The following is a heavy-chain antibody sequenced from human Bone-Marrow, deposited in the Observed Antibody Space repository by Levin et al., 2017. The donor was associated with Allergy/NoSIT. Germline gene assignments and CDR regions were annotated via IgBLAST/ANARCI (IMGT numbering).Heavy chain of an antibody. Sequence: KPSETLSLTCTVSGYSINSGYSWGWVRQPPGKGLEWLGSIYSTGSTYYSPSLRSRVTISIRTSKNQFSLKLTSVTAADTAVYYCASMTTVTKTYYFDVWGRGTPVTVSS. CDR3: ASMTTVTKTYYFDV. CDR1: GYSINSGYS. CDR2: IYSTGST. J-gene: IGHJ4*02. D-gene: IGHD4-17*01. V-gene: IGHV4-38-2*02.